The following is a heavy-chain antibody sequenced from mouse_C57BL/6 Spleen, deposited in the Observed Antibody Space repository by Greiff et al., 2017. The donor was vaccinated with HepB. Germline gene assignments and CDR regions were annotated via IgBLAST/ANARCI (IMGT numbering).Heavy chain of an antibody. D-gene: IGHD1-1*01. Sequence: VQLKESGPELVKPGASVRIPCKASGYTFTDYNMDWVKQSHGKSLEWIGDINPNNGGTIYNQKFKGKATLTVDKSSSTAYMELRSLTSEDTAVYYCARAGSSPFSYFDYWGQGTTLTVSS. CDR1: GYTFTDYN. CDR3: ARAGSSPFSYFDY. V-gene: IGHV1-18*01. J-gene: IGHJ2*01. CDR2: INPNNGGT.